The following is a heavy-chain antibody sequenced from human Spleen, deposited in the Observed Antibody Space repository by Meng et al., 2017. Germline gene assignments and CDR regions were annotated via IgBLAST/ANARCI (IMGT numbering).Heavy chain of an antibody. CDR3: ARDLSASGYNWFDP. CDR1: GASISSYY. J-gene: IGHJ5*02. Sequence: SATLSLTCSVSGASISSYYWSWIRQPPGKGLEWIGYFSYSGSTNYNPSLKSRVAISVDTSKNHFSLKLSSVPAADTAVYYCARDLSASGYNWFDPWGQGTLVTVSS. V-gene: IGHV4-59*01. D-gene: IGHD3-10*01. CDR2: FSYSGST.